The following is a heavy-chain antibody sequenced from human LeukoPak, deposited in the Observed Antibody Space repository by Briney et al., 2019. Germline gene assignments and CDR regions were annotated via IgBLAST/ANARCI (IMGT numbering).Heavy chain of an antibody. J-gene: IGHJ4*02. D-gene: IGHD3-10*01. CDR2: IRQDGSEK. CDR1: GFTFSSYW. V-gene: IGHV3-7*01. CDR3: ASARSFDSGSALDY. Sequence: GGSLRLSCAASGFTFSSYWMSWVRQAPRKGLEWVANIRQDGSEKYYVDSVKGRFTISRDNSKNTLYLQMNSLSAEDTAVYYCASARSFDSGSALDYWGQGTLVTVSS.